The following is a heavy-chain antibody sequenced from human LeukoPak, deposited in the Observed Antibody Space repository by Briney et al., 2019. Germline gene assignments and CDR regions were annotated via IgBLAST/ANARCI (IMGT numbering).Heavy chain of an antibody. J-gene: IGHJ4*02. CDR3: ARGSSSSWSSSFDY. D-gene: IGHD6-13*01. V-gene: IGHV1-18*01. CDR1: GYTFTSYG. CDR2: ISAYNGNP. Sequence: ASVKVSCKASGYTFTSYGISWVRQAPGQGLEWMGWISAYNGNPNYAQKLQGRVTMTTDTSTSTAYMELRSLRSDDTAVYYCARGSSSSWSSSFDYWGPGTLVTVSS.